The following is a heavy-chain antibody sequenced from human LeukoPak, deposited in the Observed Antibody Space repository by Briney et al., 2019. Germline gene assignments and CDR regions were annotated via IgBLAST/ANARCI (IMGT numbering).Heavy chain of an antibody. J-gene: IGHJ4*02. Sequence: PSETLSLTCSVSGGSISSYYWSWIRQSPGKGLEWIGYIYFTGTTNYNPSLKSRVTISVDTSKNQFSLKLTSVTAADTAIYYCARSGDYDSSAPYDYWGQGTLVTVSS. CDR2: IYFTGTT. D-gene: IGHD3-22*01. V-gene: IGHV4-59*12. CDR1: GGSISSYY. CDR3: ARSGDYDSSAPYDY.